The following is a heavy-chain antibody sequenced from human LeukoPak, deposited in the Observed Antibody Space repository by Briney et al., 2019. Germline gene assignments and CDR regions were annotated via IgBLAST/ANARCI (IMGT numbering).Heavy chain of an antibody. CDR2: INVSGGST. D-gene: IGHD1-1*01. V-gene: IGHV1-46*01. J-gene: IGHJ4*02. Sequence: ASVKVSCKASGYTFTSYYMHWVRQAPGQGLEWMGIINVSGGSTNYAQNFQGRVTMTRDTSTSTVYMELSSLRSEDTAVYYCARGPWDWNDPYFDYWAREPWSPSPQ. CDR3: ARGPWDWNDPYFDY. CDR1: GYTFTSYY.